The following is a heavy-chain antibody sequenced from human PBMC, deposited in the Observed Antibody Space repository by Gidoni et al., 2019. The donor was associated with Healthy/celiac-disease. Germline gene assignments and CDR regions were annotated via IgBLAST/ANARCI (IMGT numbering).Heavy chain of an antibody. CDR3: ARAGITMIVAPVDAFDI. CDR2: INHSGST. Sequence: QVQLQQWGAGLLKPSETLSLTCAVYGGSFSGYYWSWFRQPPGKGLEWIGEINHSGSTNYNPSLKSRVTISVDTSKNQFSLKLSSVTAADTAVYYCARAGITMIVAPVDAFDIWGQGTMVTVSS. CDR1: GGSFSGYY. J-gene: IGHJ3*02. V-gene: IGHV4-34*01. D-gene: IGHD3-22*01.